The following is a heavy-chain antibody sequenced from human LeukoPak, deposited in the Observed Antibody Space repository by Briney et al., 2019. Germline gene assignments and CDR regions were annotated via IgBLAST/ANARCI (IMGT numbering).Heavy chain of an antibody. CDR1: GYTFSSYG. D-gene: IGHD3-22*01. J-gene: IGHJ5*02. CDR3: ARVPYYYDNSGYYH. Sequence: ASVKVSCKASGYTFSSYGISWVRQAPGQGLEWMGWISAYNGNPQFAQKLQDRFTMTTDTSTSTAYMELRSLISDDTAVYYCARVPYYYDNSGYYHWGQGTLVTVSS. V-gene: IGHV1-18*01. CDR2: ISAYNGNP.